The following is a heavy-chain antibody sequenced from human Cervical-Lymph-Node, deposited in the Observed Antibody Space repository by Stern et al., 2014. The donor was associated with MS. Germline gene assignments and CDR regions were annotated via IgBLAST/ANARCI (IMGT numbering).Heavy chain of an antibody. CDR3: ASGDVAGSGDQHYYYGLDV. V-gene: IGHV3-21*01. CDR1: GFTLRTST. D-gene: IGHD6-19*01. Sequence: EVQLVESGGSLVKPGGTLRLSCAASGFTLRTSTMSWVRQAQAKGQDWNSPIRAWGDDINRADSVKDRFTISRDNAKKSLFLQMNSLRVEDTAVYYCASGDVAGSGDQHYYYGLDVWGQGTTVTVSS. CDR2: IRAWGDDI. J-gene: IGHJ6*02.